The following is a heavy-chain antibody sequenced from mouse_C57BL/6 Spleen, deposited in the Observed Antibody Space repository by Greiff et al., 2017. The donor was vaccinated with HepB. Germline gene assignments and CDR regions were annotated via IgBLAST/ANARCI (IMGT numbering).Heavy chain of an antibody. J-gene: IGHJ3*01. CDR3: ARGGGNSFAY. Sequence: QVQLKESGAELVRPGTSVKVSCKASGYAFTNYLIEWVKQRPGQGLEWIGVINPGSGGTNYNEKFKGKATLTADKSSSTAYMQLSSLTSEDSAVYFCARGGGNSFAYWGQGTLVTVSA. V-gene: IGHV1-54*01. CDR1: GYAFTNYL. D-gene: IGHD2-1*01. CDR2: INPGSGGT.